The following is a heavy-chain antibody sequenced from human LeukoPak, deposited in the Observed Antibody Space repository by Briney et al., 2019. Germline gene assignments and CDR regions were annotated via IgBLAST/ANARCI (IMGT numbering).Heavy chain of an antibody. CDR1: GYTFTDYY. V-gene: IGHV1-2*02. CDR3: ARVAYYDTTVIDY. J-gene: IGHJ4*02. CDR2: INANSAGT. Sequence: ASVKVSCKASGYTFTDYYIHWVRQAPGQGLEWMGWINANSAGTNYAQKFQDRVSMTRDTSISTAYMELSRLRSDDTAVYYCARVAYYDTTVIDYWGQGTLVTVSS. D-gene: IGHD3-22*01.